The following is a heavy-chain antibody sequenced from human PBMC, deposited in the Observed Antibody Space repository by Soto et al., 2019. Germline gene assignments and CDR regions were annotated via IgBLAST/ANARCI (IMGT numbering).Heavy chain of an antibody. J-gene: IGHJ5*01. D-gene: IGHD2-2*01. CDR2: VYYSGST. CDR3: SKRKVYPSSTFDS. CDR1: GDSISRNCYF. V-gene: IGHV4-39*01. Sequence: SETLSLTWTVSGDSISRNCYFWGWIRQSQGKGLEWIGHVYYSGSTYFNPSLKSRVTVSVDTSKNQFSLNLTSVTAADTAVYYCSKRKVYPSSTFDSCAQRTLVTVSS.